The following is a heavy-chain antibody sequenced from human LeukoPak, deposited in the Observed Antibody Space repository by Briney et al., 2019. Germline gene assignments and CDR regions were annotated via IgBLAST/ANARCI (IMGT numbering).Heavy chain of an antibody. CDR2: IYYSGST. CDR1: GGSISSYY. D-gene: IGHD3-9*01. CDR3: ARDDPRDLRYFDY. J-gene: IGHJ4*02. Sequence: SETLSLTCTVSGGSISSYYWSWIRQPPGKGLEWIGYIYYSGSTNYNPSLKSRVTISVDTSKNQFSLKLSSVTAADTAVYYCARDDPRDLRYFDYWGQGTLVTVSS. V-gene: IGHV4-59*12.